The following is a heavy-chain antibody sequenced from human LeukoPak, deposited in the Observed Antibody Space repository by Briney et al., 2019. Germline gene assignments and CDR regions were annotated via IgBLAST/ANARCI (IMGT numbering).Heavy chain of an antibody. CDR3: ARDTVSSPLRRRSYMDV. D-gene: IGHD6-6*01. V-gene: IGHV4-39*07. CDR2: IYYSGST. CDR1: GGSISSSSYY. Sequence: SETLSLTCTVSGGSISSSSYYWGWIRQPPGKGLEWIGSIYYSGSTYYNPSLKSRVTISVDTSKNQFSLKLSSVTAADTAVYYCARDTVSSPLRRRSYMDVWGKGTTVTVSS. J-gene: IGHJ6*03.